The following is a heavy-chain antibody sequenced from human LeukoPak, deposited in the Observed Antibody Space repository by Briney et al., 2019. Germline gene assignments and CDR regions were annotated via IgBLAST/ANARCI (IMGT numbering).Heavy chain of an antibody. V-gene: IGHV3-66*01. Sequence: GGSLRLSCAASGVTFSSNYMSWVRQAPGKGLEWVSVIYSGGSTYYADSVKGKFPISRDNSKNTLYLQMNSLRAEDTAVYHCARFGYVAAVDVWGQGTPVTVSS. CDR1: GVTFSSNY. D-gene: IGHD2-15*01. CDR3: ARFGYVAAVDV. J-gene: IGHJ4*02. CDR2: IYSGGST.